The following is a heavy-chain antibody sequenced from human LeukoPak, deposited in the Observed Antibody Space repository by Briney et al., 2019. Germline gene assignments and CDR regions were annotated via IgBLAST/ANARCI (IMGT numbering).Heavy chain of an antibody. CDR3: ARGVPGNYYYFDY. V-gene: IGHV4-34*01. D-gene: IGHD4-11*01. CDR2: INHSGST. Sequence: SETLSLTCAVYGGSFSGYYWSWIRQPPGKGLEWIGEINHSGSTNYNPSLKSRVTISVDTSKNQFSLKLSSVTAADTAVYYCARGVPGNYYYFDYWAREPWSPSPQ. CDR1: GGSFSGYY. J-gene: IGHJ4*02.